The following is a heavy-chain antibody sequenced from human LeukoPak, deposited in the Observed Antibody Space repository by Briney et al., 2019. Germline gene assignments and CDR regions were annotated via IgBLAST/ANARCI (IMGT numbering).Heavy chain of an antibody. J-gene: IGHJ4*02. CDR2: ICSSSSYT. Sequence: PGGSLRLSCAASGFTFSDHYMSCIRHAPGRGLEWVSYICSSSSYTNYADSVKSRYTISRDNAKNSLYLQMNSLRAADTAVYYCARYIALDGNRLGYFDYWGQGTLVTVSS. CDR1: GFTFSDHY. D-gene: IGHD6-19*01. V-gene: IGHV3-11*03. CDR3: ARYIALDGNRLGYFDY.